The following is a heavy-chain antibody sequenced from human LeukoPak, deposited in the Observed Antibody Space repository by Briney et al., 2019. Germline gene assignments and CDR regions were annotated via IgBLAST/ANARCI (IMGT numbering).Heavy chain of an antibody. Sequence: HPGGSLRLSCAASGFSFVTYAMIWARRTPGKGLEWVSAISGGGDATYYTDFVKGRFTISRDNSQSTVYLRLNRLRAEDTAVYYCARLSGTFGTTSRIFDYWGQGVLVTVST. J-gene: IGHJ4*02. CDR1: GFSFVTYA. CDR2: ISGGGDAT. CDR3: ARLSGTFGTTSRIFDY. D-gene: IGHD1-1*01. V-gene: IGHV3-23*01.